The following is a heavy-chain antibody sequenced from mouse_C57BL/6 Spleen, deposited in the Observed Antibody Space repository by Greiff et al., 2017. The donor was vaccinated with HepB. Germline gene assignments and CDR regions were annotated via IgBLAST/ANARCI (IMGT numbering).Heavy chain of an antibody. CDR2: IYPGSGST. D-gene: IGHD1-1*01. CDR3: ARRGYYYGSSYRFDY. Sequence: VQLQQPGAELVKPGASVKMSCKASGYTFTSYWITWVKQRPGQGLEWIGDIYPGSGSTNYNEKFKSKATLTVDTSSSTAYMQLSSLTSEDSAVYYCARRGYYYGSSYRFDYWGQGTTLTVSS. V-gene: IGHV1-55*01. J-gene: IGHJ2*01. CDR1: GYTFTSYW.